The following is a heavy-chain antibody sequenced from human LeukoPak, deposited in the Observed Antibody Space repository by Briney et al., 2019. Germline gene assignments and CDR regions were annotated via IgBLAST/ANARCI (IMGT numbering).Heavy chain of an antibody. J-gene: IGHJ3*02. CDR3: ARGPTYYYDSSGYSDAFDI. CDR2: IYYSGST. V-gene: IGHV4-31*03. Sequence: KTSQTLSLTCTVSGGSISSGGYYWSWIRQHPGKGLEWIGYIYYSGSTYYNLSLKSRVTISVDTSKNQFSLKLSSVTAADTAVYYCARGPTYYYDSSGYSDAFDIWGQGTMVTVSS. CDR1: GGSISSGGYY. D-gene: IGHD3-22*01.